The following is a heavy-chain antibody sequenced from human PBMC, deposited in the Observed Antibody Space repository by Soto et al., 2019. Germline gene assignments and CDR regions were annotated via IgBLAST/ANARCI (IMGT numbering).Heavy chain of an antibody. J-gene: IGHJ5*02. Sequence: SETLSLTCAVSGGSISSSNWWSWVRQPPGNGLEWIGEIYHSGSTNYNPSLKSRVTISVDKSKNQFSLKLSSVTAADTAVYYCARDSGSWYWFDPWGQGPLVTV. V-gene: IGHV4-4*02. CDR2: IYHSGST. CDR1: GGSISSSNW. CDR3: ARDSGSWYWFDP. D-gene: IGHD6-13*01.